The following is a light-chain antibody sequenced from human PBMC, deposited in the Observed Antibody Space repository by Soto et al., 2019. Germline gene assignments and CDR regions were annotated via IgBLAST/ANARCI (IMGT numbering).Light chain of an antibody. CDR3: QHYDHLPPFT. Sequence: DIQMTQSPSSLSASVGDRVTITCQASQDIRKYLSWYQQKPGKAPKLLIYGASYLETGVPSRFSGSGYGTDFTFTISSRKPEDIATYYCQHYDHLPPFTFGPGTKVAFK. CDR2: GAS. CDR1: QDIRKY. V-gene: IGKV1-33*01. J-gene: IGKJ3*01.